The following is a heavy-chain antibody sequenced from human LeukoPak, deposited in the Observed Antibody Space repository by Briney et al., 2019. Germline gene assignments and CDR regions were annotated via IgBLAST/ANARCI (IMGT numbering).Heavy chain of an antibody. CDR3: ARRGGSSWSSFDY. Sequence: GGSLRLSCAASGFTFSSYAMSWVRQAPGKGLEWVSAISGSGGSTYYAASVKGRFTISRDNSGDTLFLHLDNLRVEDTAMYYCARRGGSSWSSFDYWGQGPLVTVSS. J-gene: IGHJ4*02. V-gene: IGHV3-23*01. CDR2: ISGSGGST. D-gene: IGHD6-13*01. CDR1: GFTFSSYA.